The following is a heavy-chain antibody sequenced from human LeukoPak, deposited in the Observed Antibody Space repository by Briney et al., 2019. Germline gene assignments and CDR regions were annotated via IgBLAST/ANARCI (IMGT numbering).Heavy chain of an antibody. V-gene: IGHV3-48*03. CDR2: ISSSGSTI. CDR1: GFTFSSYE. Sequence: GGSLRLSCAASGFTFSSYEMNWVRQAPGKGLEWVSYISSSGSTIYYADSVKSRFTISRDNAKNSLYLQMNSLRAEDTAVYYCARDKIVGATQFDYWGQGTLVTVSS. D-gene: IGHD1-26*01. J-gene: IGHJ4*02. CDR3: ARDKIVGATQFDY.